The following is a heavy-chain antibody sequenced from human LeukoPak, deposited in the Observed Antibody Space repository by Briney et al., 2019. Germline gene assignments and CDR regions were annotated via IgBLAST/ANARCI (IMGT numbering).Heavy chain of an antibody. CDR3: AKRPSYYYDSSAFYFDY. D-gene: IGHD3-22*01. CDR1: GFTFTTYA. J-gene: IGHJ4*02. Sequence: GGSLRLSCAVSGFTFTTYAMTWVRQAPGKGLEWVSAISGSGGGTPYADSVKGRFTVSRDNSKNTLYLQMNSLRAEDTAVYYCAKRPSYYYDSSAFYFDYWGQGILVTVSS. V-gene: IGHV3-23*01. CDR2: ISGSGGGT.